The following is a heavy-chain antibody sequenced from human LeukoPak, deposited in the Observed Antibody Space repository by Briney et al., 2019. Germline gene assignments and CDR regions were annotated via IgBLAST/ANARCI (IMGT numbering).Heavy chain of an antibody. CDR2: IYYSGST. V-gene: IGHV4-39*07. CDR3: ARDNIKIVGAIDAFDI. D-gene: IGHD1-26*01. J-gene: IGHJ3*02. Sequence: PSETLSLTCTVSGGSISSSSYCWGWIRQPPGKGLEWIGSIYYSGSTYYNPSLKSRVTISVDTSKNQFSLKLSSVTAADTAVYYCARDNIKIVGAIDAFDIWSQGTMVTVSS. CDR1: GGSISSSSYC.